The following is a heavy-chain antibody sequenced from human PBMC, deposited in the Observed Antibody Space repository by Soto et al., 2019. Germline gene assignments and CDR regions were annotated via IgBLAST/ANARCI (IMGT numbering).Heavy chain of an antibody. Sequence: GESLKISCKGSGYSFTSYWIGWVRQMPGKGLEWMGSIYPGASDTRYSPSFQGQVTSSADKSISTAYLQWSSLKASDTAMCYCARHRDSMVGGYYGMDVWGQGTTVTVSS. D-gene: IGHD3-10*01. J-gene: IGHJ6*02. CDR3: ARHRDSMVGGYYGMDV. CDR1: GYSFTSYW. V-gene: IGHV5-51*01. CDR2: IYPGASDT.